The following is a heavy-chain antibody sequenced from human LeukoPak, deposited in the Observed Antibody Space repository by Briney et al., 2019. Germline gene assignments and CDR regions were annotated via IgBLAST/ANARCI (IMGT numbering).Heavy chain of an antibody. D-gene: IGHD3-10*01. CDR3: EKGPYYYGSGSYYDY. J-gene: IGHJ4*02. Sequence: GGSLRLSCAASGFTFSSCAMSWVRQAPGKGLEWVSAISGSGGSTYYADSVKGRYTISRDNSKNTLYLQMNSLRAEDTAVYYCEKGPYYYGSGSYYDYGGQGTLVTVSS. V-gene: IGHV3-23*01. CDR2: ISGSGGST. CDR1: GFTFSSCA.